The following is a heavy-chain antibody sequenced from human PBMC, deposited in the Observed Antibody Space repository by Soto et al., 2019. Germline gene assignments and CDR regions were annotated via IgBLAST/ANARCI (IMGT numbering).Heavy chain of an antibody. CDR3: ARGYGGNFDY. CDR1: GESFSGHI. V-gene: IGHV4-34*01. CDR2: INHSGSA. J-gene: IGHJ4*02. D-gene: IGHD3-10*01. Sequence: SETLSLTCAVYGESFSGHIWTWIRQTPGKGLQWIGQINHSGSASYNPSLKSRVTISVHTSNNQFSLKLSSVTAADTAVYYCARGYGGNFDYWGQGTLVTVSS.